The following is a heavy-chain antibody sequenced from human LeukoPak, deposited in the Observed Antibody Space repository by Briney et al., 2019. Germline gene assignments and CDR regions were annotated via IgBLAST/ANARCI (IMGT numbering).Heavy chain of an antibody. V-gene: IGHV3-23*01. D-gene: IGHD1-14*01. CDR1: GFTFSSYS. CDR3: VRIIYFDY. J-gene: IGHJ4*02. CDR2: ISGSGGST. Sequence: PGGSLRLSCAASGFTFSSYSMNWVRQAPGKGLEWVSSISGSGGSTYYADSVKGRFTISRDNSKNTLHLQMNSLRAEDTAVYYCVRIIYFDYWGQGTLVTVSS.